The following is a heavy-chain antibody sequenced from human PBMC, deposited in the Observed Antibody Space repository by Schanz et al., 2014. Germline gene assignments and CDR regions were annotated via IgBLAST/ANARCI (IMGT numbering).Heavy chain of an antibody. CDR2: VYYSGDT. J-gene: IGHJ2*01. CDR1: GASLSSYY. Sequence: QVQLQESGPGLVKPSETLSLTCTVSGASLSSYYWTWIRQPPGLGLEWIGYVYYSGDTNFNPSLKSRLTISVYTSKKQFSLKLSSVTAADTAVYYCARGRPHHWFFDLWGRGTLVTVSA. V-gene: IGHV4-59*01. CDR3: ARGRPHHWFFDL.